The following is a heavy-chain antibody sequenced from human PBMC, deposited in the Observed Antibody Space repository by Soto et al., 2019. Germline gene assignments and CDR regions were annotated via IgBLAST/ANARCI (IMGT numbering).Heavy chain of an antibody. CDR2: ISWDSDSI. V-gene: IGHV3-9*01. D-gene: IGHD2-15*01. CDR3: AKDFRSGDY. J-gene: IGHJ4*02. Sequence: EVQLVESGGGLVQPGRSLRLSCIASGFTFTDYAMHWVRQAPGKGLDRVSGISWDSDSIGYADSVKGRFTISRDNAKNSLYLQMSNLRPEDTALYYCAKDFRSGDYWGLGTLVTDSS. CDR1: GFTFTDYA.